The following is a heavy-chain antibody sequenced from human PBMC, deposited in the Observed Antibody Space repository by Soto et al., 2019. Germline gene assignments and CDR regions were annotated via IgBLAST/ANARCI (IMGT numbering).Heavy chain of an antibody. Sequence: QVQLQESGPGLVKPSETLSLTCTVSGGSISSYYWSWIRQPPGKGLEWIGYIHYSGSASYSPSLNSLVTMSTDSSKSQFSLKLSFVTAADTDVYYCARSAWGYAFDIWGQGTMITVSS. V-gene: IGHV4-59*01. CDR1: GGSISSYY. CDR2: IHYSGSA. CDR3: ARSAWGYAFDI. J-gene: IGHJ3*02. D-gene: IGHD1-26*01.